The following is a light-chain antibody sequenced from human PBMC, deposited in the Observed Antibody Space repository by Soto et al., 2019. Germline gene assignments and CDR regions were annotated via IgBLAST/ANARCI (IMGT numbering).Light chain of an antibody. Sequence: EIVMTQSPATLSVSPGEGATLSCRASQSVSSNLAWYQQKPGQAPRLLIYAASTRATGIPPRFSGSGSGTEFTLTISSLQSEDFAVYYCQQYNNWPPLTFGGGTKVEIK. CDR2: AAS. CDR3: QQYNNWPPLT. V-gene: IGKV3-15*01. J-gene: IGKJ4*01. CDR1: QSVSSN.